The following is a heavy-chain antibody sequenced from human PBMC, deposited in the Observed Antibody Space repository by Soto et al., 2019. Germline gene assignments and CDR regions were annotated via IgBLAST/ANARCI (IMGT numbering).Heavy chain of an antibody. CDR2: VYISDSET. CDR3: ARRGTLSGRDAFDV. J-gene: IGHJ3*01. D-gene: IGHD5-12*01. V-gene: IGHV5-51*03. CDR1: GYYSIRYW. Sequence: GEFLKICCRGAGYYSIRYWISCLPQMCGKGLEWVGSVYISDSETKYSPSFQGQVTISADKYTNTAYLYWSSLKASDTAMYYCARRGTLSGRDAFDVWGEGTMVTVSS.